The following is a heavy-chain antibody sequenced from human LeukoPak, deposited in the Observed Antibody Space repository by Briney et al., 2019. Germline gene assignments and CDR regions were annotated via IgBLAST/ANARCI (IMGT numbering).Heavy chain of an antibody. V-gene: IGHV4-34*01. CDR1: GGSFSGYY. CDR2: INHSGST. CDR3: ARGKRHIVVVTASGWFDP. D-gene: IGHD2-21*02. J-gene: IGHJ5*02. Sequence: SETLSLTCAVYGGSFSGYYWSWIRQPLGKGLEWIGEINHSGSTNYNPSLKSRVTISVDTSKNQFSLKLSSVTAADTAVYYCARGKRHIVVVTASGWFDPWGQGTLVTVSS.